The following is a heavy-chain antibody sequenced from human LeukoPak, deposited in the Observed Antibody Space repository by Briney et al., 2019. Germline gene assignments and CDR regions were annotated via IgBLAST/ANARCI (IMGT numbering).Heavy chain of an antibody. CDR1: VFSFDDYA. Sequence: GGSLRLSCVASVFSFDDYAMQGVRQPPGKSLEWVSLISGDGGGTYYADSVKGRFTVSRDNSKNSLYLQMNSLRTEDTALYYCAKDISRNFVVVPAADNWGQRTLVTVSS. V-gene: IGHV3-43*02. CDR3: AKDISRNFVVVPAADN. D-gene: IGHD2-2*01. J-gene: IGHJ4*02. CDR2: ISGDGGGT.